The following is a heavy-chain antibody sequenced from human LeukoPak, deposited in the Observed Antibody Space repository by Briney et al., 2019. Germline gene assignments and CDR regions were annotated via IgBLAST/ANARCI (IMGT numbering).Heavy chain of an antibody. CDR1: GFTFSSYS. J-gene: IGHJ3*02. CDR3: AREAPYSGSPDAFDI. Sequence: GWSLRLSCAASGFTFSSYSMNWVRQAPGKGLEWVSSISSSSSYIYYADSVKGRFTISRDNAKNSLYLQMNSLRAEDTAVYYCAREAPYSGSPDAFDIWGQGTMVTVSS. V-gene: IGHV3-21*01. D-gene: IGHD1-26*01. CDR2: ISSSSSYI.